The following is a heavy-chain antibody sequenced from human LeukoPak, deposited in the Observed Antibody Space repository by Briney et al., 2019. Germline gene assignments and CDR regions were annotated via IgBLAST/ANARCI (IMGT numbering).Heavy chain of an antibody. CDR1: GGSFSGYY. V-gene: IGHV4-34*01. CDR3: ARGLGRDSSNFDY. D-gene: IGHD6-13*01. CDR2: INHSGST. J-gene: IGHJ4*02. Sequence: PSETLSLTCAVYGGSFSGYYWSWIRQPPGKGLEWIGEINHSGSTNYNPSLKSRVTISVDTSKNQFSLKLSSVTAADTAVYYCARGLGRDSSNFDYWGQGTLVTVSS.